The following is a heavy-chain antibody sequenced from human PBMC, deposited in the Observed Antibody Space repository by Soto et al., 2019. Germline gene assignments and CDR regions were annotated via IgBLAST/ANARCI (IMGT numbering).Heavy chain of an antibody. V-gene: IGHV1-3*01. CDR1: GYTFTGYY. D-gene: IGHD4-17*01. J-gene: IGHJ4*02. Sequence: QVQLVQSGAEVKKPGASVKVSCKASGYTFTGYYMHWVRQAPGQRLEWMGWINAGNGNTKYSQKFQGRVTITRDTSASTAYMELSSLRSEDTAVYYCATDYGGNSDFDYWGQGTLVTVSS. CDR3: ATDYGGNSDFDY. CDR2: INAGNGNT.